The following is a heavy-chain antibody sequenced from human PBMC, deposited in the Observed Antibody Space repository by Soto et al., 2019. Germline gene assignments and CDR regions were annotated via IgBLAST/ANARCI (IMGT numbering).Heavy chain of an antibody. J-gene: IGHJ4*02. CDR2: IIPIFGTA. D-gene: IGHD3-22*01. Sequence: SVKVSCKASGGTFSSYAISWVRQAPGQGLEWMGGIIPIFGTANYAQKFQGRVTITADESTSTAYMELSSLRSEDTAVYYCARGGLYYYDSSGYLNYWGQGTLVTVSS. V-gene: IGHV1-69*13. CDR3: ARGGLYYYDSSGYLNY. CDR1: GGTFSSYA.